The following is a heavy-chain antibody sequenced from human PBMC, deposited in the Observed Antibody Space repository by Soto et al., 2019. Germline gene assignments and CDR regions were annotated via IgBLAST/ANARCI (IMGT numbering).Heavy chain of an antibody. J-gene: IGHJ4*02. CDR2: IYYRGST. CDR1: GGSVSSDSHY. D-gene: IGHD1-20*01. CDR3: ASSSNWNHGVGDY. V-gene: IGHV4-61*01. Sequence: SETLSLTCTVSGGSVSSDSHYWSWIRQPPGKGLEWIGYIYYRGSTNYNPSLKSRVTISVDTSKNQFSLKLSSVTAADTAVYYCASSSNWNHGVGDYWGQGTLVTVSS.